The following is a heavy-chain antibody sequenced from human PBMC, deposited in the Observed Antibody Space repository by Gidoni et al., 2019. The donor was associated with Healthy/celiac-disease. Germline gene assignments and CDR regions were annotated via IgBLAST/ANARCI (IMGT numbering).Heavy chain of an antibody. CDR1: GGSFSGYY. CDR2: INHSGST. Sequence: QVQLQQWGAGLLKPSETLSLTCAVYGGSFSGYYWSWIRQPPGKGLEWIGEINHSGSTKYNPSLKSRVTISVDTSKNQFSLKLSSVTAADTAVVYCARGVLAQQLVLWFDPWGQGTLVTVSS. V-gene: IGHV4-34*01. J-gene: IGHJ5*02. D-gene: IGHD6-13*01. CDR3: ARGVLAQQLVLWFDP.